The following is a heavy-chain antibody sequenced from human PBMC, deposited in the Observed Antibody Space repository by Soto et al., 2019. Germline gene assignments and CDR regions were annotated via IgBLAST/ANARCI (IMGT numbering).Heavy chain of an antibody. Sequence: ASVKVSCKASGGTFSSYAISWVRQAPGQGLEWMGGIIPIFGTTNYAQKFQGRVTITADESTSTAYMELSSLRSEDTAVYYCARDQVVVVPAANYYYYGMDVWGQGTTVTVS. V-gene: IGHV1-69*13. CDR1: GGTFSSYA. CDR3: ARDQVVVVPAANYYYYGMDV. J-gene: IGHJ6*02. CDR2: IIPIFGTT. D-gene: IGHD2-2*01.